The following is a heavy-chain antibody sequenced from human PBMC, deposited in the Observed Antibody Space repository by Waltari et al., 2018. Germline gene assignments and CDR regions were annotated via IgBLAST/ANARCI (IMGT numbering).Heavy chain of an antibody. V-gene: IGHV1-69-2*01. D-gene: IGHD3-10*01. J-gene: IGHJ6*03. CDR1: GYTFTDYY. Sequence: EVQLVQSGAEVKKPGATVKISCKASGYTFTDYYMHWVQQAPGKGLELMGRVDPEDGETIYAEKYQGRVTITADTSTDTADMELSSLRSEYTAVDYCATASGDYYYYYMDVWGKVTTVTVSS. CDR3: ATASGDYYYYYMDV. CDR2: VDPEDGET.